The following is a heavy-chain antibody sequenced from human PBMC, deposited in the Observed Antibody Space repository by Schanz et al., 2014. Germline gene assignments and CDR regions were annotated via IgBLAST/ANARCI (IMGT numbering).Heavy chain of an antibody. Sequence: EVQLVESGGGLVQPGGSLRLSCAASGFTFSDHYMDWVRQAPGKGLEWVSSISHSGGSTYYADSVKGRFTISRDNSKNILYLQMNSLRTEDTAVYYCASPSGYSDYGTYFDFWGQGTLVTVSS. CDR1: GFTFSDHY. J-gene: IGHJ4*02. V-gene: IGHV3-66*02. D-gene: IGHD5-12*01. CDR3: ASPSGYSDYGTYFDF. CDR2: SHSGGST.